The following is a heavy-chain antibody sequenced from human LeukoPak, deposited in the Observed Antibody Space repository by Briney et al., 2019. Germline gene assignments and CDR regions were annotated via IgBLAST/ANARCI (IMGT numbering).Heavy chain of an antibody. CDR2: IYYSGTT. CDR1: GGLISISTYY. V-gene: IGHV4-39*07. J-gene: IGHJ4*02. Sequence: PSETLSLTCTVSGGLISISTYYWGWIRQPPGKGLEWIGSIYYSGTTHYNPSLKSRVTIAVDTSKNQFSLKLISVTAADTAVYYCARTYNWNGGYYFDYWGQGTPVTVSS. D-gene: IGHD1-20*01. CDR3: ARTYNWNGGYYFDY.